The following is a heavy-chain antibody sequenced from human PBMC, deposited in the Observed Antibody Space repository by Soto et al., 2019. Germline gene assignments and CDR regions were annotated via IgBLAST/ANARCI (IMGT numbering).Heavy chain of an antibody. D-gene: IGHD3-10*01. Sequence: SETLSLTCIVSGDSMSSSLYFWDWIRQPPGRGLEWIGSIFYNGNTYYNPSLKSPVTVSMDTSKNQFFLNLSSVTAADTAVYFCARRWGGPGKSGLDVSGQGTTVTVS. CDR3: ARRWGGPGKSGLDV. J-gene: IGHJ6*02. CDR2: IFYNGNT. V-gene: IGHV4-39*01. CDR1: GDSMSSSLYF.